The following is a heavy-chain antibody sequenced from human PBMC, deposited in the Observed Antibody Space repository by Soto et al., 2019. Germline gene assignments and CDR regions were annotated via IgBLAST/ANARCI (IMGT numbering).Heavy chain of an antibody. CDR2: IWYDGSSN. V-gene: IGHV3-33*01. CDR1: GFTFGSYG. D-gene: IGHD1-1*01. Sequence: QLIESGGGVVQPGGSLRLSCAESGFTFGSYGIHWVRQAPGKGLEWVAVIWYDGSSNYYADSVKGRFTISRDNLKSTVYLQMNSLRAEDTALYHCARVPAWHKGNAHGPTDDDFDYWGQGTLVTVSS. J-gene: IGHJ4*02. CDR3: ARVPAWHKGNAHGPTDDDFDY.